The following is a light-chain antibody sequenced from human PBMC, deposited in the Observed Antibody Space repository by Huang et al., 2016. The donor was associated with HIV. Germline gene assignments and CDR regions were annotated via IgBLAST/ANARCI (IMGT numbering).Light chain of an antibody. Sequence: AIRMTQSPSSLSASTGDRVTITCRASQDIGTSLAWYQQRPGKAPVLLIFDASTFQRGVPSRFTGSGSRTVFTLTIACLQVEDVATYFCQHSDGLSPLTFGGGTKVDIK. V-gene: IGKV1-8*01. CDR2: DAS. CDR1: QDIGTS. CDR3: QHSDGLSPLT. J-gene: IGKJ4*01.